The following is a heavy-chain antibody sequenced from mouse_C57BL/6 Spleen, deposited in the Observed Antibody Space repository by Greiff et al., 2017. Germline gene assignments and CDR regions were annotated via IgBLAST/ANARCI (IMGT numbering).Heavy chain of an antibody. CDR1: GYTFTSYW. Sequence: QVQLQQPGTELVKPGASVKLSCKASGYTFTSYWMHWVKQRPGQGLEWIGNINPSNGGTNYNEKFKSKATLTVDKSSSTAYMRLSSLTSEYSAVYYCARFPVLRFYAMDYWGQGTSVTVSS. D-gene: IGHD1-1*01. V-gene: IGHV1-53*01. J-gene: IGHJ4*01. CDR2: INPSNGGT. CDR3: ARFPVLRFYAMDY.